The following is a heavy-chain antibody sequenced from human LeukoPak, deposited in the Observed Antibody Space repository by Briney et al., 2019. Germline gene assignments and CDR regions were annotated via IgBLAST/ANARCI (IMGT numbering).Heavy chain of an antibody. D-gene: IGHD3-22*01. CDR3: AREFYDSSGYYYPRYYFDY. V-gene: IGHV4-39*07. CDR1: GGSISSSSYY. CDR2: IYYSGST. J-gene: IGHJ4*02. Sequence: SETLSLTCTVSGGSISSSSYYWGWIRQPPGKGLEWIGSIYYSGSTNYNPSLKSRVTISVDTSKNQFSLKLSSVTAADTAVYYCAREFYDSSGYYYPRYYFDYWGQGTLVTVSS.